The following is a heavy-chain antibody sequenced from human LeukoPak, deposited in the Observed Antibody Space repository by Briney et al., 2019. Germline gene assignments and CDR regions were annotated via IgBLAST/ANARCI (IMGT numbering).Heavy chain of an antibody. D-gene: IGHD4-17*01. CDR3: ARRTVTTRFDP. CDR2: INRSGST. J-gene: IGHJ5*02. Sequence: PSETLSLTRAVYGGSFSGYYRSWIRQPPGKGLEWIGEINRSGSTNYNPSLKSRVTIVDTSKNQFSLKLSSATAADTAVYYCARRTVTTRFDPWGQGTLVTVSS. V-gene: IGHV4-34*01. CDR1: GGSFSGYY.